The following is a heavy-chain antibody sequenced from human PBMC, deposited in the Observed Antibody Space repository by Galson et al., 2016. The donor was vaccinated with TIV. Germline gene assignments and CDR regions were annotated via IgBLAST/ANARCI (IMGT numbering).Heavy chain of an antibody. Sequence: CAISGDSVSSNSAWNWIRQSPSRGLEWLGRTYYRSKWYNDYALSVKSRITINPDTSKNQFSLQLNSMTPEDTAVYYCARDRTRPGYYYNGMDVWGQGTPVTVSS. CDR1: GDSVSSNSA. D-gene: IGHD1/OR15-1a*01. CDR3: ARDRTRPGYYYNGMDV. CDR2: TYYRSKWYN. J-gene: IGHJ6*02. V-gene: IGHV6-1*01.